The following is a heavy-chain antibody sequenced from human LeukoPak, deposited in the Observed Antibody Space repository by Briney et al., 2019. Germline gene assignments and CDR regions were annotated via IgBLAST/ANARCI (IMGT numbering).Heavy chain of an antibody. CDR1: GYAFTSYY. D-gene: IGHD5-18*01. J-gene: IGHJ4*02. CDR3: VRTNSYGRDFDY. Sequence: ASVKVSCKASGYAFTSYYMHWVRQAPGQGLEWMGIINPSGGSTSYAQKFQGRVTMTRDTSKNQFSLKLSSVTAADTAVYYCVRTNSYGRDFDYWGQGTLVTVSS. V-gene: IGHV1-46*01. CDR2: INPSGGST.